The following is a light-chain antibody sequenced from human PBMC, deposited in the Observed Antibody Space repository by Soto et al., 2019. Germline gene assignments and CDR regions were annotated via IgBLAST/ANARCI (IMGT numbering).Light chain of an antibody. CDR2: DAA. CDR1: QDISNY. CDR3: QHYDNLPFT. V-gene: IGKV1-33*01. J-gene: IGKJ3*01. Sequence: DLQMTQSPSSLSASVGDRVTITCQASQDISNYLNWYQQKPGKAPKLLIYDAANLETGVPSRFSGSGSVTDFTFTISSLQPEDIATYYCQHYDNLPFTFGPGTKVDI.